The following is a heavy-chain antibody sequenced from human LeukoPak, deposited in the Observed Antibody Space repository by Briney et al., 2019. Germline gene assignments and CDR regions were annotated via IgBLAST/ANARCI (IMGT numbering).Heavy chain of an antibody. CDR1: GFTFDDYG. CDR2: INWNGGST. J-gene: IGHJ4*02. D-gene: IGHD6-19*01. CDR3: ARLSGPGSGWTTLDY. Sequence: GGSLSLSCAASGFTFDDYGMSWVRQAPGKGLEWVSGINWNGGSTGYTDSVKGRFTISRDTAKNSLYLQMNSLRAGDTALYYCARLSGPGSGWTTLDYWGQGTLVPVSS. V-gene: IGHV3-20*04.